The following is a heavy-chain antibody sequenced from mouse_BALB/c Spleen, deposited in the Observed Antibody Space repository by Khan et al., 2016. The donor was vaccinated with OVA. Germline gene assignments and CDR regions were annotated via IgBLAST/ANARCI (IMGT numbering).Heavy chain of an antibody. CDR2: INSNGGST. CDR3: ARMARTIN. Sequence: EVQVVESGGGLVQPGGSLKLSCAASGFTFSSYGMSWVRQTPDKRLELVATINSNGGSTYYPDSVKGRFTISRDNAKNTLYLQMSSLKSEDTVMYYCARMARTINWGQGTTLTVSS. CDR1: GFTFSSYG. V-gene: IGHV5-6-3*01. J-gene: IGHJ2*01.